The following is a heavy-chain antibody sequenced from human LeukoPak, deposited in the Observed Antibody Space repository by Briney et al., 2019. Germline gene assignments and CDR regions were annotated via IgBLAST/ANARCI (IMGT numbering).Heavy chain of an antibody. J-gene: IGHJ4*02. CDR3: ARGRWYVDY. Sequence: SGPTLVNPTQTLTLTCTLSGFSLSTSGMCVSWIRQPPGKALEWLARIEWDDDKYYSTFLKSMLTVSQRTSQYQMSLTLSNMDPVDTATYYCARGRWYVDYWGQGTLVTVSS. V-gene: IGHV2-70*11. CDR2: IEWDDDK. D-gene: IGHD6-13*01. CDR1: GFSLSTSGMC.